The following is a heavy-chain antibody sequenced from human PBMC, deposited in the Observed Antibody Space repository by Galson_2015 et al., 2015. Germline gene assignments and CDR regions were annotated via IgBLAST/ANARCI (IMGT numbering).Heavy chain of an antibody. Sequence: SVKVSCKASGYTFTSYAMHWVRQAPGQRLEWMGWINAGNGNTKYPQKFQGRVTITRDTSASTAYMELSSLRSEDTAVYYCARSYCGSTSCELPDAFDIWGQGTMVTVSS. V-gene: IGHV1-3*01. D-gene: IGHD2-2*01. CDR2: INAGNGNT. CDR3: ARSYCGSTSCELPDAFDI. J-gene: IGHJ3*02. CDR1: GYTFTSYA.